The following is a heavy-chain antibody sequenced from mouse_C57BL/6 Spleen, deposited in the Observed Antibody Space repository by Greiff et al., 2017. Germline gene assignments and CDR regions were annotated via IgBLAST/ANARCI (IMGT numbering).Heavy chain of an antibody. V-gene: IGHV5-9-1*02. Sequence: VKLVESGEGLVKPGGSLKLSCAASGFTFSSYAMSWVRQTPEKRLEWVAYISSGGDYIYYADTVKGRFTISRDNARNTLYLQMSSLKSEDTAMYYCTREGKTLPAYWGQGTLVTVSA. CDR3: TREGKTLPAY. J-gene: IGHJ3*01. CDR2: ISSGGDYI. CDR1: GFTFSSYA. D-gene: IGHD2-10*01.